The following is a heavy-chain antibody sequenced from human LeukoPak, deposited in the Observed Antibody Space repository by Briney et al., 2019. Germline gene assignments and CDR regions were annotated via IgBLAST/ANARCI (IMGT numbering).Heavy chain of an antibody. V-gene: IGHV4-39*01. J-gene: IGHJ1*01. Sequence: TSETLSLTCTVSDGSISSSAYYWGWIRQPPGKGLEWIGNIYYTGSTYYNPSHKSRVTISVDTPKKKFYLRLSSVTAADTAVYYCARRGYYDGYFHHWGQGTLVTVSS. CDR3: ARRGYYDGYFHH. CDR2: IYYTGST. CDR1: DGSISSSAYY. D-gene: IGHD3-22*01.